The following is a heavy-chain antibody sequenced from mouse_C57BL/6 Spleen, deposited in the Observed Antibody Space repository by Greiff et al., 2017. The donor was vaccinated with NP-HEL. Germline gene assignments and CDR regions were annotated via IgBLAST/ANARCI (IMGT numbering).Heavy chain of an antibody. CDR2: IDPSDSYT. CDR1: GYTFTSYW. CDR3: ARGEYSRGYYAMDY. Sequence: QVQLQQPGAELVMPGASVKLSCKASGYTFTSYWMHWVKQRPGQGLEWIGEIDPSDSYTNYNQKFKGKSTLTVDKSSSTAYMQLISLTSEDSAVYYCARGEYSRGYYAMDYWGQGTSVTVSS. J-gene: IGHJ4*01. V-gene: IGHV1-69*01. D-gene: IGHD2-5*01.